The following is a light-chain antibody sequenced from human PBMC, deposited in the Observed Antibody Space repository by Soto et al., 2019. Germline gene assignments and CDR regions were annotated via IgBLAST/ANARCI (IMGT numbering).Light chain of an antibody. J-gene: IGLJ2*01. CDR2: LKNDGSH. Sequence: QSVLTQSPSASASPGASVKLTCTLSSGHSTYTIAWHQQHPGKGPRYLMRLKNDGSHTKGDGIPDRFSGSSFGAERYLTISSLQSEDEADYYSQTWDTGIQVFGAGTKLTVL. CDR3: QTWDTGIQV. V-gene: IGLV4-69*01. CDR1: SGHSTYT.